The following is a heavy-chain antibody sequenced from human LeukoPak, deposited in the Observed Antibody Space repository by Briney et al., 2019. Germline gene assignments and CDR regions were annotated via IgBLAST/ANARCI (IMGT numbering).Heavy chain of an antibody. CDR1: GFTFSDYY. CDR2: ISSSGGKM. Sequence: GGSLRLSCAASGFTFSDYYMSWIRQAPGKGLESVSSISSSGGKMNYADSVKGRFTISRDNSKNTLYLQMNSLRAEDTAVYYCARPADVLRFLEWLPIDYWGQGTLVTVSS. J-gene: IGHJ4*02. CDR3: ARPADVLRFLEWLPIDY. V-gene: IGHV3-11*04. D-gene: IGHD3-3*01.